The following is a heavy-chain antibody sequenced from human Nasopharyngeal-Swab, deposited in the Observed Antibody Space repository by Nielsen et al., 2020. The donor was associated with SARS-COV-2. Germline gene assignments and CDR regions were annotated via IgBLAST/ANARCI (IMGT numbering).Heavy chain of an antibody. Sequence: GESLKISCAASGFTFSSYAMHWVRQAPGKGLEWVAVISYDGSNKYYADSVKGRFTISRDNSKNTLYLQMNSLRAEDTAVYYCAILEGNGSGSPWGQGTLVTVSS. CDR2: ISYDGSNK. CDR1: GFTFSSYA. V-gene: IGHV3-30-3*01. CDR3: AILEGNGSGSP. D-gene: IGHD3-10*01. J-gene: IGHJ5*02.